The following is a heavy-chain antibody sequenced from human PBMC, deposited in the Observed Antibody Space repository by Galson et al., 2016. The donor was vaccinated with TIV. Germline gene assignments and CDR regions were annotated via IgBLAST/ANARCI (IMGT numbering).Heavy chain of an antibody. Sequence: SVKVSCKASGSIFSSYTIFWVRQAPGQGLEWMGRIIPIIGMTNYAQKFQGRVTTTADTSTNTAYMELGSLRSEDTAIYYCARAGVGAARDGGDYWGQGTLVTVSS. V-gene: IGHV1-69*02. CDR3: ARAGVGAARDGGDY. CDR2: IIPIIGMT. J-gene: IGHJ4*02. D-gene: IGHD6-6*01. CDR1: GSIFSSYT.